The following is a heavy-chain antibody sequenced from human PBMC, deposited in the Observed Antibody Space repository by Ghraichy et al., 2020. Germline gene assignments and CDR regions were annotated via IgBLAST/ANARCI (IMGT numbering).Heavy chain of an antibody. CDR3: AKYGATSGDFHRSFDF. J-gene: IGHJ4*02. Sequence: GGSLRLSCAASGFTFGGYAMSWVRQAPGKGLEWVSAIGGDGATISYADSVKGRFTISRDNSKSTLYLQMSSLRAEDTAVYYCAKYGATSGDFHRSFDFWGQGTLVTVSS. V-gene: IGHV3-23*01. CDR1: GFTFGGYA. D-gene: IGHD3-10*01. CDR2: IGGDGATI.